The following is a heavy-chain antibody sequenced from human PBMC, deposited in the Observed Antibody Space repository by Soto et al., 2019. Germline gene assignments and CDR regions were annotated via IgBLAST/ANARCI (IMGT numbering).Heavy chain of an antibody. Sequence: QVQLVQSGAEVKKPGASVKVSCKVSGYTLTELSMHWVRQAPGKGLEWMGGFDPEDGETIYAQKFQGRVTITEDTSIDTTYMELSSLRSEDTAVYYCATCLSYCISPSYQGYWGQGTLVTVSS. CDR1: GYTLTELS. V-gene: IGHV1-24*01. CDR3: ATCLSYCISPSYQGY. D-gene: IGHD2-2*01. J-gene: IGHJ4*02. CDR2: FDPEDGET.